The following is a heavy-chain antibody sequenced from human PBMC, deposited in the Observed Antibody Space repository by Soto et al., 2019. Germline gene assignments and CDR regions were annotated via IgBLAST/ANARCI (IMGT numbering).Heavy chain of an antibody. D-gene: IGHD6-19*01. V-gene: IGHV1-46*01. Sequence: ASVKGSCKASGYTFTSDYVHWVRQAPGQGLEWMGIINPSGGSTSYAQKFQGRVTMTRDTSTSTVYMELSSLRSEDTAVYYCARDGSGWYGGDYWGQGTLVTVSS. CDR2: INPSGGST. CDR1: GYTFTSDY. J-gene: IGHJ4*02. CDR3: ARDGSGWYGGDY.